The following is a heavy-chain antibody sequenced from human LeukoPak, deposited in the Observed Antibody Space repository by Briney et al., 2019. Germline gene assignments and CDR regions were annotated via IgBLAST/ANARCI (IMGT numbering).Heavy chain of an antibody. J-gene: IGHJ4*02. D-gene: IGHD1-26*01. CDR1: GYTFTSYG. Sequence: ASVKVSCKASGYTFTSYGISWVRQAPGQGLEWMGWISAYNGNTNYAQKLQGRVTMTTDTSTSTTYMELRSLRSDDTAVYYCARDLRIEGATGGDYWGQGTLVTVSS. CDR3: ARDLRIEGATGGDY. CDR2: ISAYNGNT. V-gene: IGHV1-18*01.